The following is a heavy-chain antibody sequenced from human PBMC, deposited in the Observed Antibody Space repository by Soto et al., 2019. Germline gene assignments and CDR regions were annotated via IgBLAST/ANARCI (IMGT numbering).Heavy chain of an antibody. CDR3: ARLGGGEYYYYYMDV. D-gene: IGHD3-16*01. J-gene: IGHJ6*03. Sequence: SETLSLTCTVSGGSISSYYWSWIRQPPGKGLEWIGYIYYSGSTNYNPSLKSRVTISVDTSKNQFSLKLSSVTAADTAVYYCARLGGGEYYYYYMDVWGKGTKVTVSS. CDR2: IYYSGST. CDR1: GGSISSYY. V-gene: IGHV4-59*08.